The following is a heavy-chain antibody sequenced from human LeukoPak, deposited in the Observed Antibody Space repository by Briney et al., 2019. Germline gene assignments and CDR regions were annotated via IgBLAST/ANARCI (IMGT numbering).Heavy chain of an antibody. Sequence: GESLKISCKGSGYSFTSYWSGWVRQMPGKGLEWMGIIYPGDSDTRYSPSFQGQVTISAEKSISTAYLQWSSLRASDTALYYCASRKKGMATAGFDYWGQGTLVTVSS. CDR2: IYPGDSDT. J-gene: IGHJ4*02. CDR1: GYSFTSYW. V-gene: IGHV5-51*01. CDR3: ASRKKGMATAGFDY. D-gene: IGHD5-24*01.